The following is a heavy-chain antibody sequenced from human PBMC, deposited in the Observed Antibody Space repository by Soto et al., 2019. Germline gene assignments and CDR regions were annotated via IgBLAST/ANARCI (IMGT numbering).Heavy chain of an antibody. D-gene: IGHD5-18*01. J-gene: IGHJ5*02. CDR1: GYSFTSYW. Sequence: GESLKISCKGSGYSFTSYWIGWVRQMPGKGLEWMGIIYPGDSDTRYSPSFQGQVTISADKSISTAYLQWSSLKASDTAMYYCARWYCRDTAMVYCPVGWFDPWGQGTLVTVSS. CDR3: ARWYCRDTAMVYCPVGWFDP. V-gene: IGHV5-51*01. CDR2: IYPGDSDT.